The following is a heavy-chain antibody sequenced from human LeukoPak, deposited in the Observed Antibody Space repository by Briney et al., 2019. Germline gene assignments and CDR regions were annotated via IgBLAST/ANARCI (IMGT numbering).Heavy chain of an antibody. D-gene: IGHD3-22*01. J-gene: IGHJ4*02. V-gene: IGHV1-2*02. CDR2: INPNSGGT. CDR3: ARDYYDGSGYYYVVGY. CDR1: GYTFTGYY. Sequence: GASVKVSCKASGYTFTGYYMHWVRQAPGQGLEWMGWINPNSGGTNYAQKFQGRVTMTRDTSISTAYMELSRLRSDDTAVYYCARDYYDGSGYYYVVGYWGQGTLVTVSS.